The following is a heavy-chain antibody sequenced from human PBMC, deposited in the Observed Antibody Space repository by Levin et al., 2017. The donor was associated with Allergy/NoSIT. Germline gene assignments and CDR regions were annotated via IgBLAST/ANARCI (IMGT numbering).Heavy chain of an antibody. J-gene: IGHJ4*02. Sequence: KPSETLSLTCSVSGGSISSSTYSWGWIRQPPGKGLEWIGNVYYTGSTHYNPSLKSRVTISADTSKNQFSLKLSSVTAADTAVYYCARAPYYGPARPYQSDYWGQGTLVTVSS. CDR2: VYYTGST. CDR3: ARAPYYGPARPYQSDY. CDR1: GGSISSSTYS. D-gene: IGHD3-10*01. V-gene: IGHV4-39*01.